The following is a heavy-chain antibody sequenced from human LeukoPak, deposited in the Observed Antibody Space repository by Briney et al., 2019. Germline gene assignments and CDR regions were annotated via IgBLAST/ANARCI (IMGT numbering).Heavy chain of an antibody. D-gene: IGHD3-10*01. CDR3: ARGGRWLGELLPFDY. CDR2: ISDYNGNT. CDR1: GYTFTSYG. J-gene: IGHJ4*02. V-gene: IGHV1-18*01. Sequence: ASVKVSCKASGYTFTSYGVSWVRQAPGQGLEWMGSISDYNGNTNYAPKFQGRVTVTTNTSTSTAYMELRSLRSDDTDVYYCARGGRWLGELLPFDYWGQGTLVTVSS.